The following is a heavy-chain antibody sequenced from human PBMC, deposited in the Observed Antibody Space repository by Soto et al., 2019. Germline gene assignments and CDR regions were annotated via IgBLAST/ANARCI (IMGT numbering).Heavy chain of an antibody. CDR2: ISSSGSTI. CDR1: GFTFSSYE. Sequence: GGSLRLSCAASGFTFSSYEMNWVRQAPGKGLEWVSYISSSGSTIYYADSVKGRFTISRDNAKNSLYLQMNSLRAADTAVYYCAREPVRATRSQYYDYWGEGTLVTDS. CDR3: AREPVRATRSQYYDY. D-gene: IGHD1-26*01. J-gene: IGHJ4*02. V-gene: IGHV3-48*03.